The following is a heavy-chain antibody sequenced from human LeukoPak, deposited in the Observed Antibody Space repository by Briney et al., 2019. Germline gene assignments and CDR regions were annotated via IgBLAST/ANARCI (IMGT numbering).Heavy chain of an antibody. CDR3: TRPRSGWYMDAFDI. V-gene: IGHV3-73*01. CDR1: GFTFSGSA. D-gene: IGHD6-19*01. Sequence: GGSLRLSCAASGFTFSGSAMHWVRQASGKGLEWVGRIRSKANSYATAYAASVKGRFTISRDDSKSTAYLQMNSLKTEDTAVYYCTRPRSGWYMDAFDIWGQGTMVTVSS. CDR2: IRSKANSYAT. J-gene: IGHJ3*02.